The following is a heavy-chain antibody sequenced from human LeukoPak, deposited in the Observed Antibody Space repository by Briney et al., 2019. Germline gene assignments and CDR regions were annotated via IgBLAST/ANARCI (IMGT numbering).Heavy chain of an antibody. V-gene: IGHV1-2*02. J-gene: IGHJ6*02. D-gene: IGHD6-19*01. CDR2: INPNSGGT. CDR3: ARGPRSGGIAYYYYGMDV. Sequence: ASVKVSCKASGYTFTGYYMHWVRQAPGQGLEWMGWINPNSGGTNYAQKFQGRVTMTRDTSISTAYMELSRLRSDDTAVYYCARGPRSGGIAYYYYGMDVWGQGTTVTVSS. CDR1: GYTFTGYY.